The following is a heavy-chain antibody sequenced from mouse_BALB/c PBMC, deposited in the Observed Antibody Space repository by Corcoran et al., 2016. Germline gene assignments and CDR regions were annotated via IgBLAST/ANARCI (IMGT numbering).Heavy chain of an antibody. CDR3: ARSYYGNSWVAY. Sequence: EVQLQPSGPELVQPGASVKMSCKASGYTFTSYVLHWVKQKPGQGLDWIGYINPYNDGTKYNEKFKGKATLTSDKSSSTAYMELSSLTSEDSAVYYCARSYYGNSWVAYWGQGTLVTVSA. V-gene: IGHV1S136*01. CDR1: GYTFTSYV. CDR2: INPYNDGT. J-gene: IGHJ3*01. D-gene: IGHD1-1*01.